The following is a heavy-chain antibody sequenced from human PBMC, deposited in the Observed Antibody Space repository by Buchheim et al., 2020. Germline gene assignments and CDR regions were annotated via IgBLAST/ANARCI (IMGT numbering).Heavy chain of an antibody. CDR1: GFIFSNYW. J-gene: IGHJ4*02. CDR2: INSDGSDS. V-gene: IGHV3-74*01. CDR3: ARDYYGVDY. D-gene: IGHD3-10*01. Sequence: EVQLVESGGGLVQPGGSLRLSCAASGFIFSNYWMHWVRQAPGKGLVWVSQINSDGSDSTYADSVKGRFTISRDKAKNTLYLQMNSLRGEDTAVYYCARDYYGVDYWGQGTL.